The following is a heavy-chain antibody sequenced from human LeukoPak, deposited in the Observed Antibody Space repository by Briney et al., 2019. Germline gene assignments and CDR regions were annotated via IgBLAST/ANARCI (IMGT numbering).Heavy chain of an antibody. J-gene: IGHJ5*02. D-gene: IGHD6-13*01. CDR1: GFTFTGHY. V-gene: IGHV1-2*02. Sequence: ASVKVSCKTSGFTFTGHYMHWLRQAPGQGLEWMGWINANTGVTHYAGKYQGRVTITRDTSISTVYMDLSSLQSDDTAVYYCARDVGSSWYGTPGWFDPWGQGTLVTVSS. CDR3: ARDVGSSWYGTPGWFDP. CDR2: INANTGVT.